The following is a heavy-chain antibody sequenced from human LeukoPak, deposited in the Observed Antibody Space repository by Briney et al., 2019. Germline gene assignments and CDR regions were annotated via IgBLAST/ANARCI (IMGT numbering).Heavy chain of an antibody. D-gene: IGHD2-2*01. CDR1: GYTFTSYA. CDR3: ASGGGLYRYCSSTSCFDT. Sequence: ASVKVSCKASGYTFTSYAMNWVRRAPGQGLEWMGWINTNTGNPTYAQGFTGRFVFSLDTSVSTAYLQISSLKAEDTAVYYCASGGGLYRYCSSTSCFDTWGQGTLITVSS. J-gene: IGHJ5*02. V-gene: IGHV7-4-1*02. CDR2: INTNTGNP.